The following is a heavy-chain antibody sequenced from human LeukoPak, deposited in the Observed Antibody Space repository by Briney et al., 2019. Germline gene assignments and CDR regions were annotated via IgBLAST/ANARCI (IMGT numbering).Heavy chain of an antibody. CDR1: GFTFSHYG. CDR2: ISYDGSNK. J-gene: IGHJ4*02. V-gene: IGHV3-30*18. CDR3: AKDLIDEYFDWLGVGWGGFDY. D-gene: IGHD3-9*01. Sequence: GGSLRLSCAVSGFTFSHYGMHWVRQAPGKGLEWVAVISYDGSNKYYADSVKGRFTISRDNSKNTLYLQMNSLRAEDTAVYYCAKDLIDEYFDWLGVGWGGFDYWGQGTLVTVSS.